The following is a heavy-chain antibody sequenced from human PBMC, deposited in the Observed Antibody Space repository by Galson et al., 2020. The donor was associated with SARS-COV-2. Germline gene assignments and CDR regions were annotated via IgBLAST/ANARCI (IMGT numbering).Heavy chain of an antibody. CDR3: ARLLHYGDGSGYYDH. J-gene: IGHJ2*01. Sequence: SETLSLTCSVSDDSMRSTIHNWGWLRQSPGRGLEWIGSIYLSGLTYSNPSLKSRVTFFIDTSKNQFSLRLTSVTAADTAVYFCARLLHYGDGSGYYDHWGRGTLVSVSS. D-gene: IGHD3-22*01. CDR1: DDSMRSTIHN. CDR2: IYLSGLT. V-gene: IGHV4-39*01.